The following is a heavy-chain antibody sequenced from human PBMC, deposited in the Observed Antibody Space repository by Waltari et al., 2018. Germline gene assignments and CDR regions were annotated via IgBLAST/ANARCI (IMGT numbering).Heavy chain of an antibody. CDR2: IYHSGTN. V-gene: IGHV4-38-2*02. J-gene: IGHJ4*02. D-gene: IGHD2-8*02. Sequence: QVQLQESGPGLVRPSETLSLTCTVSGQPISGGYYWGWIRQPPGKGLEWIGTIYHSGTNYYNPSLESRATISVDTSKNHFSLKLSSVTAADTAVYYCVREGEVVVYVVQPIWGQGILVTVSS. CDR1: GQPISGGYY. CDR3: VREGEVVVYVVQPI.